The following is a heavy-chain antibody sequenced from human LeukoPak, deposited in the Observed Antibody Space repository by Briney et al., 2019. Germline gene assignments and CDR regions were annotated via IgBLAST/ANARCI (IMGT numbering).Heavy chain of an antibody. Sequence: GGSLRLSCAASGFTFSSYSMNWVRQAPGRGLEWVSSISSTSSYIYYADSVKGRFTISRDNARNSLYLQIYSLGAEDTAVYYCARGLPYIYDSSGYYFLDQWGQGTLVTVSS. V-gene: IGHV3-21*04. J-gene: IGHJ4*02. CDR1: GFTFSSYS. CDR2: ISSTSSYI. D-gene: IGHD3-22*01. CDR3: ARGLPYIYDSSGYYFLDQ.